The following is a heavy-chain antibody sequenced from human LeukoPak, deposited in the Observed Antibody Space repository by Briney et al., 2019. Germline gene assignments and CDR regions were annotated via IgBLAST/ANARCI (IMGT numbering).Heavy chain of an antibody. V-gene: IGHV3-23*01. CDR1: GFTFSSYA. Sequence: PGGSLRLSCAASGFTFSSYAMSWVRQAPGKGLEWVSAISGSGGSTYYADSVKGRFTISRDNSKNTLYLQMNSLRAEDTAVYYCAKDGSGSCCYNWFDPWGQGTLVTVSS. CDR2: ISGSGGST. D-gene: IGHD2-15*01. J-gene: IGHJ5*02. CDR3: AKDGSGSCCYNWFDP.